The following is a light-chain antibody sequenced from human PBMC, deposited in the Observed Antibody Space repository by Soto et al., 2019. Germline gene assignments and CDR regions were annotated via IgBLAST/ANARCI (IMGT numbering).Light chain of an antibody. CDR1: QSIRAW. CDR2: EAS. J-gene: IGKJ1*01. Sequence: DIQMTQSPSTLSASVGDRVTITCRASQSIRAWLAWYQQKPGKAPKFLIYEASSLERGVPSRFSGSGSGTEFTLTISSLQADDFASYYCQQYDKYPWTFGQRTKVEV. CDR3: QQYDKYPWT. V-gene: IGKV1-5*03.